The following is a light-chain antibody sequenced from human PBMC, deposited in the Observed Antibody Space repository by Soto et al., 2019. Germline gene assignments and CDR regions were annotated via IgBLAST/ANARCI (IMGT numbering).Light chain of an antibody. J-gene: IGLJ1*01. CDR2: EVT. CDR3: ASYTNRSTYV. Sequence: QSALTQPASVSGSPGQSITVSCTGTSRDIGFFNYVSWYQQYPGNAPKLIIFEVTNRPSGVSHRFSGSKSGNTASLTISGLQAEDGADYFCASYTNRSTYVFGYGTKVTVL. V-gene: IGLV2-14*01. CDR1: SRDIGFFNY.